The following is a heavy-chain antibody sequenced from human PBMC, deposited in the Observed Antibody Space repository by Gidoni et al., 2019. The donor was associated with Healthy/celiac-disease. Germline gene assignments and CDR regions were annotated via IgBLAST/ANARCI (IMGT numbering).Heavy chain of an antibody. CDR3: ARNTYYYDSSGYWEQLDYFDY. Sequence: QVQLVQSGAEVKKPGASVKVSCQASGYTFTSYGIRWVRQAPGQGLEWMGGISAYNGNTNYAQKLQGRVTMTTDTSTSTAYMELRSLRSDDTAVYYCARNTYYYDSSGYWEQLDYFDYWGQGTLVTVSS. J-gene: IGHJ4*02. CDR2: ISAYNGNT. D-gene: IGHD3-22*01. V-gene: IGHV1-18*04. CDR1: GYTFTSYG.